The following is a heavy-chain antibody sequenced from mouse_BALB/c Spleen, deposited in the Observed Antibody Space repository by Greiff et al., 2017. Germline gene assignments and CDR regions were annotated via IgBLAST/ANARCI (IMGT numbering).Heavy chain of an antibody. Sequence: EVKLVESGGGLVKPGGSLKLSCAASGFTFSSYAMSWVRQTPEKRLEWVATISSGGSYTYYPDSVKGRFTISRDNAKNTLYLQMSSLRSEDTAMYYCARELTTVFDYWGQGTTLTVSS. CDR3: ARELTTVFDY. CDR1: GFTFSSYA. D-gene: IGHD1-1*01. V-gene: IGHV5-9-3*01. CDR2: ISSGGSYT. J-gene: IGHJ2*01.